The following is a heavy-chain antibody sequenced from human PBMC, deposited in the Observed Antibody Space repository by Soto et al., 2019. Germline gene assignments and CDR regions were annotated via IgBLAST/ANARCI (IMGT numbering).Heavy chain of an antibody. D-gene: IGHD3-22*01. J-gene: IGHJ6*02. Sequence: GGSLRLSCAASGFTVSSNYMSWVRQAPGKGLEWVSVIYSGGSTYYADSVKGRFTISRDNSKNTLYLQMNSLRAEDTAVYYCARIPEIVVVITSAVDCYGMDVWGQGTTVTVSS. V-gene: IGHV3-53*01. CDR2: IYSGGST. CDR1: GFTVSSNY. CDR3: ARIPEIVVVITSAVDCYGMDV.